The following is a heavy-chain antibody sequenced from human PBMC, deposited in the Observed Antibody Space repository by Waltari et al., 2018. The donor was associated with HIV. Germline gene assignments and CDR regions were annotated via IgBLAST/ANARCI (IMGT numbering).Heavy chain of an antibody. Sequence: QVQLQQWGAGLLKPSETLSLTCAVYGGSFSGYYWSWIRQPPGKGLEWIGEINHRGSTNYTPSLKGRVTVSVDTSTNQFSLKLSSATAADTAVYYCARHGNYGDYVFDPWGQGTLVTVSS. D-gene: IGHD4-17*01. J-gene: IGHJ5*02. CDR3: ARHGNYGDYVFDP. V-gene: IGHV4-34*01. CDR1: GGSFSGYY. CDR2: INHRGST.